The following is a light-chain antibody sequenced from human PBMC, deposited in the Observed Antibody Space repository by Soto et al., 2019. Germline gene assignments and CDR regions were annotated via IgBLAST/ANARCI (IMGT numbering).Light chain of an antibody. J-gene: IGKJ1*01. CDR2: DAS. V-gene: IGKV3-20*01. CDR3: QQFSSTPWT. Sequence: EIVLTQSPGTLSLSPGERATLSCRASQSVSSTYLAWYQQKPGRAPSLLIYDASSRATGIPDRFSGSGSGTDFTLTISRLEPEDFAVYYCQQFSSTPWTFGQGTEVEIK. CDR1: QSVSSTY.